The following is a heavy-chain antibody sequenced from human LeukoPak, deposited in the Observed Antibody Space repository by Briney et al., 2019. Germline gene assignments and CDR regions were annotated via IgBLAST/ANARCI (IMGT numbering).Heavy chain of an antibody. J-gene: IGHJ4*02. V-gene: IGHV3-23*01. CDR3: AVDIVATFSNY. Sequence: PGGSLRLSCAASGFTFSSYAMSWVRQAPGKGLEWASAISSSGGSTYYADSVKGRFTISRDNSKNTLYLQMNSLRAEDTAVYYCAVDIVATFSNYWGQGTLVTVSS. D-gene: IGHD5-12*01. CDR1: GFTFSSYA. CDR2: ISSSGGST.